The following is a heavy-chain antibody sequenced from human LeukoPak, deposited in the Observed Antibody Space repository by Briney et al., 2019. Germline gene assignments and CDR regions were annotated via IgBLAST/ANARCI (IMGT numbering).Heavy chain of an antibody. Sequence: SETLSLTCTVSGGSISSYYWSWIRQPAGKGLEWIERIYTSGSTNYNPSLKSRVTMSVDTSKNQFSLKLSSVTAADTAVYYCAREGNYDFWSGYPFTGFDYWGQGTLVTVSS. CDR1: GGSISSYY. V-gene: IGHV4-4*07. D-gene: IGHD3-3*01. J-gene: IGHJ4*02. CDR2: IYTSGST. CDR3: AREGNYDFWSGYPFTGFDY.